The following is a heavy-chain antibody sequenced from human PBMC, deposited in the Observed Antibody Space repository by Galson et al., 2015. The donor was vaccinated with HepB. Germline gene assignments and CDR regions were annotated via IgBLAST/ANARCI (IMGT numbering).Heavy chain of an antibody. CDR1: GFTLTNHG. CDR2: IWYDGSPQ. CDR3: ARDYYYDSSGLIDF. J-gene: IGHJ4*02. V-gene: IGHV3-33*01. Sequence: LRLSCAASGFTLTNHGMHWVRQAPGKGLEWVAAIWYDGSPQYYADSVRGRFTVSRDNSKNTLYLQMNSLRAEDTAVYYCARDYYYDSSGLIDFWGQGTLVTVSS. D-gene: IGHD3-22*01.